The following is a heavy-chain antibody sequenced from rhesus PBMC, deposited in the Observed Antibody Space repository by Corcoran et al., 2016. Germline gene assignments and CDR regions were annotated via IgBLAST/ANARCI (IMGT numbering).Heavy chain of an antibody. Sequence: QVQLQESGPGLVKPSETLSLTCAVSGYSISSGYGWSWIRQPPGKGLGGVGYIGVSSGSTTYNPSLRSRVTISKDTSKNQFSLKLSSVTAADTAVYYCARDRGGTGSLDVWGRGVLVTVSS. CDR3: ARDRGGTGSLDV. V-gene: IGHV4-127*01. CDR2: IGVSSGST. CDR1: GYSISSGYG. J-gene: IGHJ5-2*02. D-gene: IGHD1-14*01.